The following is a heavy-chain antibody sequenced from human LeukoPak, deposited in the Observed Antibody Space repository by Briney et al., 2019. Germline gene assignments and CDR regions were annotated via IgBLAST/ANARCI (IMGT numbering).Heavy chain of an antibody. CDR1: GGTFSSYA. J-gene: IGHJ5*02. V-gene: IGHV1-69*13. CDR2: IIPIFGTA. CDR3: ARGIQYGDYIVWFDP. D-gene: IGHD4-17*01. Sequence: ASVKVSCKASGGTFSSYAISWVRQAPGQGLEWMGGIIPIFGTANYAQKFQGRVTITADESTSTAYMELRSLRSDDTAVYYCARGIQYGDYIVWFDPWGQGTLVTVSS.